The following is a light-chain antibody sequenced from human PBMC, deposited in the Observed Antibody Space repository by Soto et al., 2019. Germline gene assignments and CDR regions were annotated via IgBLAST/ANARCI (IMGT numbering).Light chain of an antibody. CDR3: KKVIERPIT. V-gene: IGKV2-28*01. J-gene: IGKJ5*01. Sequence: VRTQSPRARPVTPGKAGSISCRTSQGFMSTDGDSYLDWYLQRPGQSPQLLIYVASQRAPGSPDRVSGSGSGTDFTLKISSVEPEDVGVDYCKKVIERPITIGPGTRLEIK. CDR1: QGFMSTDGDSY. CDR2: VAS.